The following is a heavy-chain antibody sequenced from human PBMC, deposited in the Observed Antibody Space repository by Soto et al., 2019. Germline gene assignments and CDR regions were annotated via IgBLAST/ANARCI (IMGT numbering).Heavy chain of an antibody. CDR3: EGAWT. Sequence: EVQVVESGGDLVQPGGSLRLSCAASGFTIRNYAMSWVRQAPGKALEWVSGISGGSDRTYYADSVKGRFTIFKDNSKNTLYLQISSLIVEHTAVYHCEGAWTWGQGTMVTVSS. CDR2: ISGGSDRT. CDR1: GFTIRNYA. D-gene: IGHD3-16*01. J-gene: IGHJ3*01. V-gene: IGHV3-23*04.